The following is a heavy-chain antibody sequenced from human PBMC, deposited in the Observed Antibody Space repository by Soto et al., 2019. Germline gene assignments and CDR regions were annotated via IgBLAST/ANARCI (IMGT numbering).Heavy chain of an antibody. D-gene: IGHD6-19*01. V-gene: IGHV3-23*01. Sequence: TGGSLRLSCAASGFTFSTYAMNWVRQAPGKGLEWVSGISGSGDSTYYADSVKGRFTVSRDNSKNTLYLQMNSLRAEDTAVFYCAKERSSGWSFDYWGQGIRVTVAS. CDR1: GFTFSTYA. CDR3: AKERSSGWSFDY. J-gene: IGHJ4*02. CDR2: ISGSGDST.